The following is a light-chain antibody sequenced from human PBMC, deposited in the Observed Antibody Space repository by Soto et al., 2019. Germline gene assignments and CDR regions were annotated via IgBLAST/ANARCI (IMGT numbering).Light chain of an antibody. CDR3: QQRASWPYT. V-gene: IGKV3-11*01. J-gene: IGKJ2*01. CDR1: HHVSVS. CDR2: DAS. Sequence: EIVLTQAPDTLSLSPGEGATLSCRASHHVSVSLVWYRQRLGQSPRLLIHDASNRATGISARFSGSGSGTDFPLTIGSLETEESALYYCQQRASWPYTSGQGTKVEIK.